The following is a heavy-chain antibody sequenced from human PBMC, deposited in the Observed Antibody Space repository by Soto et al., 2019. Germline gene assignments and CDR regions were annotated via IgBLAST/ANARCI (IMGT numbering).Heavy chain of an antibody. CDR2: IDPSDSYT. Sequence: GECLKISCKGSGYIVTRYWIRWERQWPGKGLEWMVRIDPSDSYTNYSPSFQGHVTISADKSISTAYLQWSSLKASDTAMYYCARLRYCSSTSCYGGMDVWGQGTTVTVSS. D-gene: IGHD2-2*01. CDR1: GYIVTRYW. CDR3: ARLRYCSSTSCYGGMDV. V-gene: IGHV5-10-1*01. J-gene: IGHJ6*02.